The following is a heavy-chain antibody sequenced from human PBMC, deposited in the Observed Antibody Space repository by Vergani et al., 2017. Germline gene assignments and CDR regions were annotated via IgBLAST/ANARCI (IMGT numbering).Heavy chain of an antibody. CDR2: INHSGST. V-gene: IGHV4-30-4*01. Sequence: QVQLQESGPGLVKPSQTLSLTCTVSGGSISSGDYYWSWIRQPPGKGLEWIGEINHSGSTNYNPSLKSRVTISVDTSKNQFSLKLSSVTAADTAVYYCARGGAGRGYSYGYLYYYYYGMDVWGQGTTVTVSS. CDR1: GGSISSGDYY. CDR3: ARGGAGRGYSYGYLYYYYYGMDV. D-gene: IGHD5-18*01. J-gene: IGHJ6*02.